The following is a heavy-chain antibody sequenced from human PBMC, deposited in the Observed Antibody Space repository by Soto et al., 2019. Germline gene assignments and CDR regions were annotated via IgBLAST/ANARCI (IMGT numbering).Heavy chain of an antibody. J-gene: IGHJ6*02. CDR3: FTKSGYYRAPYYYYGMDV. CDR1: GYSFTSYW. V-gene: IGHV5-10-1*01. D-gene: IGHD3-3*01. Sequence: PGESLKISCKGSGYSFTSYWISWVRQMPGKGLEWMGRIDPSDSYTNYSPSFQGHVTISADKSISTAYLQWSSLKASDTAMYYCFTKSGYYRAPYYYYGMDVWGQGTTVTVSS. CDR2: IDPSDSYT.